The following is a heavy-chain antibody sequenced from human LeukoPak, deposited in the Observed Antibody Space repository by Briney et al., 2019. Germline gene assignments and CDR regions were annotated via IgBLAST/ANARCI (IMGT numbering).Heavy chain of an antibody. CDR3: AKGAPWFGELLAYFDY. CDR2: ISGSGGST. Sequence: GGSLRLSCAASGFTFSSYAMSWVRQAPGKGLEWVSAISGSGGSTYYADSVKGRFTISRDNSKNTLYLQMNSLRAEDTAVYYCAKGAPWFGELLAYFDYWGQGTLVTVSS. D-gene: IGHD3-10*01. CDR1: GFTFSSYA. V-gene: IGHV3-23*01. J-gene: IGHJ4*02.